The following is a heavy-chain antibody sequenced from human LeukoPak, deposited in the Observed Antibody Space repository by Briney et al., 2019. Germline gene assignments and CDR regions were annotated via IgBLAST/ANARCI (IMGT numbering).Heavy chain of an antibody. CDR2: INPNSGAT. J-gene: IGHJ4*02. Sequence: GASVKVSCKASGYIFTGYYMHWVREAPGQGLEWMGWINPNSGATKYAQKFQGRVTMTRDTSISTAYMELSRLRSDDTAVYYCAREVGHIVVVTAIGYWGQGTLVTVSS. V-gene: IGHV1-2*02. D-gene: IGHD2-21*02. CDR1: GYIFTGYY. CDR3: AREVGHIVVVTAIGY.